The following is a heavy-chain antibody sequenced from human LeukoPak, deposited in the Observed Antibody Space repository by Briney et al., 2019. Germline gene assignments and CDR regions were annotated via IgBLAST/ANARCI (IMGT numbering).Heavy chain of an antibody. CDR2: ISPGGGDI. CDR3: ASGRDIEVAGPGGYFDH. V-gene: IGHV3-11*01. D-gene: IGHD6-19*01. CDR1: GFTFNDYH. J-gene: IGHJ4*02. Sequence: KPGGSLRLSCAASGFTFNDYHMNWIRQAPGKGLEWISYISPGGGDIYFADSVKGRFTLSRDSAKNSLYLQVSSLTAEDTAVYYCASGRDIEVAGPGGYFDHWGQGTLVTVSS.